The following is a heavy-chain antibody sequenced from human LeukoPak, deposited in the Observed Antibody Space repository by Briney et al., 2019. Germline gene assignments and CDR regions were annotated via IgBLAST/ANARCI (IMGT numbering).Heavy chain of an antibody. CDR3: ARDLLGMDV. J-gene: IGHJ6*02. CDR2: ILYDGSNK. V-gene: IGHV3-30-3*01. Sequence: GGSLRLSCATSGFTFRNYAMHWVRQAPGKGLEWVAVILYDGSNKYSDSVKGRFTISRDNSKNTLYLQMNSLRGEDTAVYYCARDLLGMDVWGQGTTVTVSS. CDR1: GFTFRNYA.